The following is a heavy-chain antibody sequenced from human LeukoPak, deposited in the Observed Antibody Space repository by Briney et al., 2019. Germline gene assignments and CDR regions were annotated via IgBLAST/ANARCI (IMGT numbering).Heavy chain of an antibody. D-gene: IGHD5-18*01. Sequence: GESLRLSCAASGFTFDDYAMNWVRQVPGRGLEWVSGINWNGRITEYADSVKDRFTISRQNTKNSLYLYMNNLGGEDTALYFCARGSVQLWFRDTYSYMDVWGKGTTVTVSS. CDR2: INWNGRIT. V-gene: IGHV3-20*04. J-gene: IGHJ6*03. CDR3: ARGSVQLWFRDTYSYMDV. CDR1: GFTFDDYA.